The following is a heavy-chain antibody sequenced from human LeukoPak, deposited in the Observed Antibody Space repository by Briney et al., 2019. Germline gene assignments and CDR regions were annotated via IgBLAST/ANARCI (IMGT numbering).Heavy chain of an antibody. CDR3: ARVAAPGFKDYYYGMDV. CDR2: IYSGGST. CDR1: GFTVSSNY. D-gene: IGHD3-3*01. V-gene: IGHV3-53*01. Sequence: GSLRLSCAASGFTVSSNYMSWVRQAPGKGLEWVSVIYSGGSTYYADSVKGRFTISRDNSKNTLYLQMNSLRAEDTAVYYCARVAAPGFKDYYYGMDVWGQGTTVTVSS. J-gene: IGHJ6*02.